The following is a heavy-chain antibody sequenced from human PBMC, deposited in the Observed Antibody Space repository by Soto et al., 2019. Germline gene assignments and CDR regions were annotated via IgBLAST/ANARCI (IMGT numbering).Heavy chain of an antibody. V-gene: IGHV4-30-2*01. J-gene: IGHJ6*02. CDR1: GGSISSGGYS. CDR3: ARGPDYDILTGYLGGMDV. Sequence: QLQLQESGSGLVKPSQTLSLTCAVSGGSISSGGYSWSWIRQPPGKGLEWIGYIYHTGSTYYNPSLKSRVTISVDRSKNQFSLKLSSVTAADTAGYYCARGPDYDILTGYLGGMDVWGQGTTVTVSS. CDR2: IYHTGST. D-gene: IGHD3-9*01.